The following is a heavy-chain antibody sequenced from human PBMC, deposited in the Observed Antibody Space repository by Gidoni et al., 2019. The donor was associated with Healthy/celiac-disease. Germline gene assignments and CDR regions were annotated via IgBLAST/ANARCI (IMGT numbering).Heavy chain of an antibody. CDR2: ISYDGSNK. CDR1: GFTFSSYG. D-gene: IGHD4-17*01. Sequence: QVQLVESGGGVVQPGRSLRLSCAASGFTFSSYGMHWVRQAPGKGLEWVAVISYDGSNKYYADSVKGRFTISRDNSKNTLYLQMNSLRAEDTAVYYCAKDIDYGDLVYYYYGMDVWGQGTTVTVSS. V-gene: IGHV3-30*18. J-gene: IGHJ6*02. CDR3: AKDIDYGDLVYYYYGMDV.